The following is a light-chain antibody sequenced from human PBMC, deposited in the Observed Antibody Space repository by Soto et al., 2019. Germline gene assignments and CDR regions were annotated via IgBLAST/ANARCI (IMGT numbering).Light chain of an antibody. J-gene: IGKJ4*01. V-gene: IGKV3-15*01. CDR2: GAS. CDR3: QEYNNWPLA. Sequence: IMMTQSPATLSVSPGERATLPSRASQSVSSNLAWYQQKPGQAPRLLIYGASTRATGIPAKFSGSGSGTEFSLTISSLQSEDFAVYYCQEYNNWPLAFGGGAKVDIK. CDR1: QSVSSN.